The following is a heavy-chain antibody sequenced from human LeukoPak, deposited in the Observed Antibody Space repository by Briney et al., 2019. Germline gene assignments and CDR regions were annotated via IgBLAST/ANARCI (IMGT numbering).Heavy chain of an antibody. J-gene: IGHJ5*02. Sequence: SETLSLTCTISGGSISSSIYNWGWIRQSPGKGLEWIGSIYYTGITNYNPSLKSRVTISVDTSKNQFSLRLSSVTAADTSVYYCARERDYYDCSGDNWFDPWGQGTLVTVSS. CDR3: ARERDYYDCSGDNWFDP. CDR2: IYYTGIT. V-gene: IGHV4-39*02. D-gene: IGHD3-22*01. CDR1: GGSISSSIYN.